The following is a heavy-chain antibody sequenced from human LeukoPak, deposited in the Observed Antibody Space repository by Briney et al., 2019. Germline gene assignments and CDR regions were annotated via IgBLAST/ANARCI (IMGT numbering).Heavy chain of an antibody. D-gene: IGHD3-22*01. V-gene: IGHV1-18*01. J-gene: IGHJ4*02. CDR3: ARDTIYYYDSSGYYPIDY. CDR1: GGTFSSYA. CDR2: ISAYNGNT. Sequence: ASVKVSCKASGGTFSSYAISWVRQAPGQGLEWMGWISAYNGNTNYAQKLQGRVTMTTDTSTSTAYMELRSLRSDDTAVYYCARDTIYYYDSSGYYPIDYWGQGTLVTVSS.